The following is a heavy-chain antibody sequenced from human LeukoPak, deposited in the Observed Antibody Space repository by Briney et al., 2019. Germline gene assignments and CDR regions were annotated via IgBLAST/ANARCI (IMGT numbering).Heavy chain of an antibody. CDR1: GDSISTYY. V-gene: IGHV4-59*06. CDR2: IYYSGST. CDR3: ASCIAAAGTTFYYYYYMDV. J-gene: IGHJ6*03. Sequence: PSETLSLTCTVSGDSISTYYWTWIRQPPGKGLEWIGYIYYSGSTYYNPSLKSRVTISVDTSKNQFSLKLSSVTAADTAVYYCASCIAAAGTTFYYYYYMDVWGKGTTVTVSS. D-gene: IGHD6-13*01.